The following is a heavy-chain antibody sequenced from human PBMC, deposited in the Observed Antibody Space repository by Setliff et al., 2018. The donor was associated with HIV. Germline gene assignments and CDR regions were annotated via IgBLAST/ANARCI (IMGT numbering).Heavy chain of an antibody. CDR1: DGSFSGYS. CDR2: VSRGGST. J-gene: IGHJ4*02. D-gene: IGHD3-16*02. Sequence: PSETLSLTCGVDDGSFSGYSWSWIRQSPGKGLEWIGEVSRGGSTTYNPSLTGRVSVSVDTSKSQFSLKLSSVTAADTAVYYCARHVGVIRPYYCDHWGQGTLVTVSS. V-gene: IGHV4-34*01. CDR3: ARHVGVIRPYYCDH.